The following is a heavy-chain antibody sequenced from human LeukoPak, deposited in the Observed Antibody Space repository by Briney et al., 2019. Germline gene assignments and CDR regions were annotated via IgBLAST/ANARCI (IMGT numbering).Heavy chain of an antibody. Sequence: GASVKVSCKASGYTFTSYYIHWMRQAPGQGLEWMGIINPSGGSTSYTQKFQGRITLTRDTSTSTVYMELNSLRYEDTAVYYCAGGAQFGDKGSFDYWGQGTLVTVSS. D-gene: IGHD4-17*01. CDR3: AGGAQFGDKGSFDY. CDR2: INPSGGST. J-gene: IGHJ4*02. V-gene: IGHV1-46*01. CDR1: GYTFTSYY.